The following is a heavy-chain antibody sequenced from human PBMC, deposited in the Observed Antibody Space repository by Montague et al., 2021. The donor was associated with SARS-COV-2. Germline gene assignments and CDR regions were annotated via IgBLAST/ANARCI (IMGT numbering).Heavy chain of an antibody. CDR3: ASPTYYYDSSGSDAFDI. J-gene: IGHJ3*02. D-gene: IGHD3-22*01. Sequence: SETLSLTCTVSGGSISSYYWSWIRQPAGKGLEWIGRIYSSGSTNYNPSLKSRVTMSVDTSKNQFSLKLSSVTAADTAVYYCASPTYYYDSSGSDAFDIWGQGTRVTASS. CDR2: IYSSGST. V-gene: IGHV4-4*07. CDR1: GGSISSYY.